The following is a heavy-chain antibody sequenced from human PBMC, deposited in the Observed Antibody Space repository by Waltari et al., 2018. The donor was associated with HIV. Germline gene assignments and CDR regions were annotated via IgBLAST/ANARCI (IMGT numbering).Heavy chain of an antibody. V-gene: IGHV3-33*01. CDR3: ARARDGYNFIDY. D-gene: IGHD5-12*01. J-gene: IGHJ4*02. CDR1: GFTFSSYG. CDR2: IWYDGSNK. Sequence: VQLVESGGGVVKPGRALRLSCAAYGFTFSSYGMHRVRQAPGKGLEWVAVIWYDGSNKYYADSVKGRFTISRDNSKNTLYLQLNSLRAEDTAVYYCARARDGYNFIDYWGQGTLVTVSS.